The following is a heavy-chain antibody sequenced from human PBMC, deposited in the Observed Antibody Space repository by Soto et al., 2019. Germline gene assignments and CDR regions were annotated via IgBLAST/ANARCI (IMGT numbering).Heavy chain of an antibody. D-gene: IGHD3-9*01. CDR1: GYTFTTYY. Sequence: ASVKVSCKASGYTFTTYYMHWVRQAPGQGLEWMGIINPSGGSTSYAQKFQGRVTMTRDTSTSTVYMELSSLRSEDTAVYYCAKGSQYDILTAYHAFDSWGQGTLVTVSS. V-gene: IGHV1-46*01. CDR2: INPSGGST. J-gene: IGHJ4*02. CDR3: AKGSQYDILTAYHAFDS.